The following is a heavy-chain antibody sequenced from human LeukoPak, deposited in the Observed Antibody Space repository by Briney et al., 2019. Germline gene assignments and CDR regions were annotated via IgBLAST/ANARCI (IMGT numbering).Heavy chain of an antibody. Sequence: PSETLSLTCTVSGGSISSYYWSWIRQPPGKGQEWIGYIYFSGSTNYNPSLKSRVTISVDTSKNQFSLKLSSVAAADTAVYYCARDRGYSYGIDYWGQGTLVTVSS. CDR3: ARDRGYSYGIDY. D-gene: IGHD5-18*01. CDR1: GGSISSYY. J-gene: IGHJ4*02. CDR2: IYFSGST. V-gene: IGHV4-59*01.